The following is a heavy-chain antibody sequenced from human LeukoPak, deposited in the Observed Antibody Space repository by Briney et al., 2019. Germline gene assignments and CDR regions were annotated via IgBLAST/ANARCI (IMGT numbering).Heavy chain of an antibody. Sequence: GGSLRLSGAASGFTFSSYWMHWVRQAPGKGLVWVSRINSDGSRTSYADSVKGRFTISRDNAQTTLYLQMNSLRAEATAVYYCALIHHWGQGTLVTVSS. J-gene: IGHJ1*01. CDR3: ALIHH. CDR2: INSDGSRT. CDR1: GFTFSSYW. D-gene: IGHD4/OR15-4a*01. V-gene: IGHV3-74*01.